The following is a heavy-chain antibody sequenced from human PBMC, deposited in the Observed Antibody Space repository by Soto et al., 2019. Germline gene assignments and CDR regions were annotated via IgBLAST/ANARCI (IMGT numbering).Heavy chain of an antibody. J-gene: IGHJ6*02. CDR1: GYNFTNYW. CDR2: IDPSDSYT. D-gene: IGHD5-18*01. V-gene: IGHV5-10-1*01. Sequence: GESLKISCQAFGYNFTNYWISWVRQMPGKGLEWMGRIDPSDSYTNYSPSFQGHVTISADKSISTAYLQWSSLKASDTAMYYCARTSMQSRGYSYGHGGMDVWGQGTTVTVSS. CDR3: ARTSMQSRGYSYGHGGMDV.